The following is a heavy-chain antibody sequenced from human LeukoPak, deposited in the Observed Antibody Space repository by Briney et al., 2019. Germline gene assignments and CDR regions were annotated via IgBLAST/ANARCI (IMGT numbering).Heavy chain of an antibody. J-gene: IGHJ4*02. CDR3: ARGEVWGSYPYYFDY. CDR1: GGSISSYY. V-gene: IGHV4-59*01. CDR2: IYYSGST. D-gene: IGHD3-16*02. Sequence: PSETLSLTCTVSGGSISSYYWSWIRQPPGKGREWIGYIYYSGSTNYNPSLKSRVTVSVDTSKNQFSLKLSSVTAADTSVYYCARGEVWGSYPYYFDYWGQGTLVTVSS.